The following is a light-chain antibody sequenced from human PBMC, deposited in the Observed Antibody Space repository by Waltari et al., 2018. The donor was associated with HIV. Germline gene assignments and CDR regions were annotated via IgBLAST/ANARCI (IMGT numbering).Light chain of an antibody. CDR3: QSYDSSLSGSDV. CDR2: NNS. Sequence: QSVLTQPPSVSGAPGPRVTISCTGSSSNIGAGYVVNWYQQLPGTAPKLLIYNNSNRPAGVPDRFSGSKSGTSASLAITGLQAEDEADYYCQSYDSSLSGSDVFGTGTKVTVL. J-gene: IGLJ1*01. CDR1: SSNIGAGYV. V-gene: IGLV1-40*01.